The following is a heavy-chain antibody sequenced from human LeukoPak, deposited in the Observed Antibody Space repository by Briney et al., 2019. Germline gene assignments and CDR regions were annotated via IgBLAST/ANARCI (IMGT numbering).Heavy chain of an antibody. D-gene: IGHD2-8*02. Sequence: SETLSLTCTVSGGSISSYYWSWIRQPPGKGLEWIGYIYYSGSTNCNPSLKSRVTISVDTSKNQFSLKLSSVTAADTAVYYCAREPRSHTGYYMDVWGKGTTVTVSS. J-gene: IGHJ6*03. CDR3: AREPRSHTGYYMDV. CDR1: GGSISSYY. V-gene: IGHV4-59*01. CDR2: IYYSGST.